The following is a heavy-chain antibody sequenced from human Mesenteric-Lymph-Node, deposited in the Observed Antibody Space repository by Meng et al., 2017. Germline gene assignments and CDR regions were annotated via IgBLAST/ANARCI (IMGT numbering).Heavy chain of an antibody. J-gene: IGHJ4*02. D-gene: IGHD4-11*01. CDR3: AKIGSNHQFDL. CDR2: INPHTGGI. Sequence: QVPLVQSGAEVHMPGALPNVPCKASGYTVTVYYMHWVRQAPGQGLEWMGRINPHTGGINYAQEFQGRVAMTRDTSISTAYMELSRLRTDDTAVYYCAKIGSNHQFDLWGQGTLVTVSS. CDR1: GYTVTVYY. V-gene: IGHV1-2*06.